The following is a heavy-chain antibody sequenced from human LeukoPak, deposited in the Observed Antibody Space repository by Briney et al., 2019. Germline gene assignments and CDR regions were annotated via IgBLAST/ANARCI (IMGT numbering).Heavy chain of an antibody. CDR1: GFTFSSYN. CDR2: ITSSSNYI. V-gene: IGHV3-21*03. D-gene: IGHD2-8*01. J-gene: IGHJ6*03. CDR3: ARQSAQWAYYYYMDV. Sequence: GGSLRLSCAASGFTFSSYNMNWVRQAPGKGLEWVSSITSSSNYIYYADSVKGRFTISRDNAKNSLYLQMNSLRAEDTTVYYCARQSAQWAYYYYMDVWGKGTTVTVSS.